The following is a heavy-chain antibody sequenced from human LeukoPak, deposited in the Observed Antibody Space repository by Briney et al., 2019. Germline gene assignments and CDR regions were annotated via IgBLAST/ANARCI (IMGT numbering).Heavy chain of an antibody. CDR1: GGSISRYY. V-gene: IGHV4-59*08. D-gene: IGHD3-22*01. J-gene: IGHJ4*02. CDR2: IYYSGST. CDR3: ARRAYYYDSSGYYSYYFDY. Sequence: PSETLSLTCTVSGGSISRYYGSWIRQPPGKGLEWIGYIYYSGSTNYNPSLKSLVTISVDTSKNQFCLKLSSVTAADTAVYYCARRAYYYDSSGYYSYYFDYWGQGTLVTVSS.